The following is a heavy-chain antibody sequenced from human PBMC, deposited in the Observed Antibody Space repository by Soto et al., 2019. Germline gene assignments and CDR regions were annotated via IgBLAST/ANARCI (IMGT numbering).Heavy chain of an antibody. Sequence: SETLSLTCTVSGGSISSYYWSWIRQPPGKGLEWIGYIYYSGSTNYNPSLKSRVTISVYTSKNQFSLKLIFVTAADTAVYYCARHLFYYVSGSPGVDYYYYYMDVWGKGTTVTVSS. CDR3: ARHLFYYVSGSPGVDYYYYYMDV. CDR2: IYYSGST. D-gene: IGHD3-10*01. V-gene: IGHV4-59*08. J-gene: IGHJ6*03. CDR1: GGSISSYY.